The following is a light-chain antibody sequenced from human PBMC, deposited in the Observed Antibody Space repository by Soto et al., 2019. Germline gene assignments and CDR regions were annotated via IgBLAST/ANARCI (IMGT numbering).Light chain of an antibody. CDR3: QQRSNWPIT. CDR2: DAF. Sequence: EIVLTQSPVTLSLSPGEIATLCCRASQSVSRYLAWYQQKPDQAPRLIIYDAFNRATGIPARFSGSGSGTDFTLTISSLEPEDVVVYYCQQRSNWPITLGQGTRLEIK. CDR1: QSVSRY. V-gene: IGKV3-11*01. J-gene: IGKJ5*01.